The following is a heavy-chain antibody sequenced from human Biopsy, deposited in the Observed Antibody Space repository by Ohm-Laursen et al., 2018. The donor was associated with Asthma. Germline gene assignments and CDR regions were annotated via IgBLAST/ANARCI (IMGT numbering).Heavy chain of an antibody. D-gene: IGHD7-27*01. V-gene: IGHV1-2*06. CDR1: AYTFIGYH. Sequence: ASVKASCKASAYTFIGYHLHWVRQAPGEGLEWMGRINSNGGATIYAQKFQGRVTMTRDTSISTAYMELSRLTSDDTAVYYCARVQKSPGDRWFDPWGQGTLVTVSS. CDR3: ARVQKSPGDRWFDP. J-gene: IGHJ5*02. CDR2: INSNGGAT.